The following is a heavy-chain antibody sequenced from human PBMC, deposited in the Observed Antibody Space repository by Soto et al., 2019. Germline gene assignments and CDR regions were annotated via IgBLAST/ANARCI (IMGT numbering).Heavy chain of an antibody. CDR3: ARDRRPNCSPGSCYPIFDY. J-gene: IGHJ4*02. D-gene: IGHD2-15*01. V-gene: IGHV3-23*01. CDR2: IIGSGGST. Sequence: GGSLRLSCAASGFSFSIYARTWVRQAQGKGLEWVSAIIGSGGSTYYEDSVKGRFTISRDTSMNTLYLQMNRLRAEDTAVYYCARDRRPNCSPGSCYPIFDYWGQGTLVTVSS. CDR1: GFSFSIYA.